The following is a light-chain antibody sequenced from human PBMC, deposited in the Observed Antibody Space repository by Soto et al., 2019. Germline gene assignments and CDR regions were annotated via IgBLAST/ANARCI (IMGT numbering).Light chain of an antibody. J-gene: IGKJ5*01. CDR3: QQYNTRPPVT. CDR2: GAS. CDR1: QNVSSD. V-gene: IGKV3-15*01. Sequence: EIVMTQSPATLSVSPGERATLSCRASQNVSSDLAWYQQKAGQAPRLLINGASTRSTGIPAKFSGSGSGTEFTLPINSLQYEDFAATYCQQYNTRPPVTFGPGTRLEIK.